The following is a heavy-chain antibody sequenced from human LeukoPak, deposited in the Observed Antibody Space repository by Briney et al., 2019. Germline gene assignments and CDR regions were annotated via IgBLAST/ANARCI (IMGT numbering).Heavy chain of an antibody. CDR1: GGSFSGYY. V-gene: IGHV4-34*01. CDR3: ARTPGDSSGYYPDY. Sequence: SETLSLTCAVYGGSFSGYYWSWIRQPPGKGLEWIGEINHSGSTNYNPSLKSRVTISVDTSKNQFSLKLSSVTAADTAVYYCARTPGDSSGYYPDYWGQGTLVTVSS. D-gene: IGHD3-22*01. J-gene: IGHJ4*02. CDR2: INHSGST.